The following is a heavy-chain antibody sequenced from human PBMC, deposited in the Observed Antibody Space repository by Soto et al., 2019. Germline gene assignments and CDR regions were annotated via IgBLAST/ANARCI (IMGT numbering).Heavy chain of an antibody. D-gene: IGHD6-6*01. CDR3: ARGVAARPPLYYYYYYGMDV. J-gene: IGHJ6*02. V-gene: IGHV4-31*03. CDR2: IYYSGST. CDR1: GGSISGGGYY. Sequence: SETLSLTCTVSGGSISGGGYYWSWIRQHPGKGLEWIGYIYYSGSTYYNPSLKSRVTISVDTSKNQFSLKLSSVTAADTAVYYCARGVAARPPLYYYYYYGMDVWGQGTTVTVSS.